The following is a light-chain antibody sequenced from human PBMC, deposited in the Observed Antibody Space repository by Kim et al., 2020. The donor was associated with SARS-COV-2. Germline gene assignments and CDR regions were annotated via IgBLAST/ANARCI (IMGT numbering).Light chain of an antibody. CDR1: QSVSSNY. CDR3: QQSGTPPQT. J-gene: IGKJ2*01. V-gene: IGKV3-20*01. Sequence: PVESATVRGRSSQSVSSNYLPWYQQKPGQAPMLLIDAASNRATGIPDRFSGSGSGTDFTLTISRVEPEDFAVYHCQQSGTPPQTFGQGTKLEIK. CDR2: AAS.